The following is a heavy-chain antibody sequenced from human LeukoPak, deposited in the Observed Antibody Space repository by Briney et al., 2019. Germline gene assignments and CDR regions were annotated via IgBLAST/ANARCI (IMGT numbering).Heavy chain of an antibody. CDR2: IYYSGST. D-gene: IGHD3-3*01. CDR3: ARAGHYDFWSGYYSKYYYYGMDV. J-gene: IGHJ6*02. CDR1: GGSISSYY. V-gene: IGHV4-59*01. Sequence: SETLSLTCTVSGGSISSYYWSWIRQPPGKRLEWIGYIYYSGSTNYNPSLKSRVTISVDTSKNQFSLKLSSVTAADTAVYYCARAGHYDFWSGYYSKYYYYGMDVWGQGTTVTVS.